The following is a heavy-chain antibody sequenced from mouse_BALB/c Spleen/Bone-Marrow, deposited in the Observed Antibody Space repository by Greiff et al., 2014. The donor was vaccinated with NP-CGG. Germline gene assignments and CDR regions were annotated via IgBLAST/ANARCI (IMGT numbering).Heavy chain of an antibody. Sequence: VQLQQSGPGLVKPSQSLSLTCTVTGYSITSDYAWNWIRQFPGNKLEWMGYISYSGSTSHNPSLKSRISITRDTSKNQFFLQLNSVTTEDTATYYCARYDYDVGYFDYWGQGTTLTVSS. V-gene: IGHV3-2*02. CDR3: ARYDYDVGYFDY. CDR1: GYSITSDYA. D-gene: IGHD2-4*01. CDR2: ISYSGST. J-gene: IGHJ2*01.